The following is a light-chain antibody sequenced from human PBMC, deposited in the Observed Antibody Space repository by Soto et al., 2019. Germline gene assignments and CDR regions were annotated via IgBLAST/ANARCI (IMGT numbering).Light chain of an antibody. CDR1: QSVSSSY. CDR2: GAS. Sequence: EIVLTQSPGTLSLSPGERATISCRASQSVSSSYLACYHQKPGHAPRLLIYGASSRATGIPDRFSGGGAGTFFTLISSRLEPEDVAVYCCQQYGSARTFGEGTKVEIK. J-gene: IGKJ1*01. V-gene: IGKV3-20*01. CDR3: QQYGSART.